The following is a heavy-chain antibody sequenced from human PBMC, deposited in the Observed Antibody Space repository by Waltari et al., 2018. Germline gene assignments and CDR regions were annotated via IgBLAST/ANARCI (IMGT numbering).Heavy chain of an antibody. V-gene: IGHV4-34*01. J-gene: IGHJ6*03. CDR3: ARGGGSGGYYPLYYYYYMDV. D-gene: IGHD3-10*01. Sequence: QVQLQQWGAGLLKPSETLSLTCAVYGGSFSGYYWSWIRQPPGKGLEWIGEINHSGSTNYNPSLKSRVTISVDTSKNQFSLKLSSVTAADTAVYYCARGGGSGGYYPLYYYYYMDVWGKGTTVTISS. CDR2: INHSGST. CDR1: GGSFSGYY.